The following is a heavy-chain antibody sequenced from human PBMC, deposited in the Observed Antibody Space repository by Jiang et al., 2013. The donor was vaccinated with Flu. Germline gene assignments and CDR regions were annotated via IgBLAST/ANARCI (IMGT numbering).Heavy chain of an antibody. V-gene: IGHV3-23*01. CDR3: AKGGPYFNRGDYFDY. Sequence: VQLLESGGGLVQPGGSLRLSCAASGSTFSSYAMSWVRQAPGKGLEWVSGIGGSSGNTYYADSVKGRFTISRDNSKNTLYLQMNSLRAEDTAVYYCAKGGPYFNRGDYFDYWGQGTLVTVSS. CDR1: GSTFSSYA. CDR2: IGGSSGNT. D-gene: IGHD3-10*01. J-gene: IGHJ4*02.